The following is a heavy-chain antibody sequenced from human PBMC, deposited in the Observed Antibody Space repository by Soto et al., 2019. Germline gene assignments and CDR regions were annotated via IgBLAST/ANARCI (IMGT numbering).Heavy chain of an antibody. CDR1: GYTFTSYG. V-gene: IGHV1-18*04. CDR2: ISAYNGNT. D-gene: IGHD2-15*01. Sequence: ASVKVSCKASGYTFTSYGISWVRQAPGQGLEWMGWISAYNGNTNYAQKLQGRVTMTTDTSTSTAYMELRSLRSDDTAVYYCARGGRSVVAATGSTIDYWGQGTLVTVYS. CDR3: ARGGRSVVAATGSTIDY. J-gene: IGHJ4*02.